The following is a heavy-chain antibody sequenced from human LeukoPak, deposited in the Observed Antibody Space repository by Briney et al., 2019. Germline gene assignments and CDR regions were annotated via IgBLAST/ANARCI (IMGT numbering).Heavy chain of an antibody. V-gene: IGHV4-61*10. D-gene: IGHD3-10*01. CDR1: GGSISSGSYY. J-gene: IGHJ4*02. CDR3: ARDLPLWFGVGD. Sequence: PSETQSLTCTVSGGSISSGSYYWSWIRQPAGKGLEWIGEIYHSGSTNYNPSLKSRVTISVDKSKNQFSLKLSSVTAADTAVYYCARDLPLWFGVGDWGQGTLVTVSS. CDR2: IYHSGST.